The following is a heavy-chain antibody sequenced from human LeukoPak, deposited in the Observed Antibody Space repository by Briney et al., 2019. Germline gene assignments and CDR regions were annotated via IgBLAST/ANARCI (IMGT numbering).Heavy chain of an antibody. CDR1: GYTFTGYY. CDR2: INPNSGGT. V-gene: IGHV1-2*02. D-gene: IGHD3-22*01. CDR3: ARDMYYDSSGYPY. J-gene: IGHJ4*02. Sequence: ASVKVSCKASGYTFTGYYMHWVRQAPGRGLEWMGWINPNSGGTNYAQKFQGRVTMTRDTSISTAYMELSRLRSDDTAVYYCARDMYYDSSGYPYWGQGTLVTVSS.